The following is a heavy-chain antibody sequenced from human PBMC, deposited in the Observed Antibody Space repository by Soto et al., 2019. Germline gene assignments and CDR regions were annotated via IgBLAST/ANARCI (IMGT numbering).Heavy chain of an antibody. CDR2: MNPNSGNT. V-gene: IGHV1-8*01. CDR3: ARGAHNYDYIWGSYRLDYMDV. D-gene: IGHD3-16*02. CDR1: GYTFTSYD. Sequence: ASVKVSCKASGYTFTSYDINWVRQATGQGLEWMGWMNPNSGNTGYAQKFQGRVTMTRNTSISTAYMELSSLRSEDTAVYYCARGAHNYDYIWGSYRLDYMDVWGKGTTVTVSS. J-gene: IGHJ6*03.